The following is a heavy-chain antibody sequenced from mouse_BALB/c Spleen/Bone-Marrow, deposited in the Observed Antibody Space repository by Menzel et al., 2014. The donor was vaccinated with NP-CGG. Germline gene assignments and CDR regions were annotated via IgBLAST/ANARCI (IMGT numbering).Heavy chain of an antibody. D-gene: IGHD1-1*01. Sequence: VKLVESGAELVKPGASVKLSCKASGYTFTEYIIHWVKRRSGQGLEWIGWFYPGSGSIKYNEKFKDKATLTADKSSSTVYMELSRLTSEDSAVYFCARHEKANYGNYAMDYWGQGTSVTVSS. J-gene: IGHJ4*01. CDR3: ARHEKANYGNYAMDY. CDR1: GYTFTEYI. CDR2: FYPGSGSI. V-gene: IGHV1-62-2*01.